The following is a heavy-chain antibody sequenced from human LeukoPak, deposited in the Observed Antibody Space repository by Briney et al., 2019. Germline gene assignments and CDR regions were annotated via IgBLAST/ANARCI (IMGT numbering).Heavy chain of an antibody. V-gene: IGHV3-21*01. CDR1: GFTFSTYS. Sequence: GGSLRLSCAASGFTFSTYSMNWVRQAPGKGLEWVSSISSSSSYIHYADSVKGRFTISRDNTKNSLHLQMNSLRAEDTAVYYCARDANGFDYWGQGTLVTVSS. D-gene: IGHD2-8*01. CDR2: ISSSSSYI. J-gene: IGHJ4*02. CDR3: ARDANGFDY.